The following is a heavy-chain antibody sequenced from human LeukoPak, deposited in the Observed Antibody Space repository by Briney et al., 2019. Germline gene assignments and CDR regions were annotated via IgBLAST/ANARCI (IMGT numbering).Heavy chain of an antibody. D-gene: IGHD2-15*01. V-gene: IGHV1-3*04. Sequence: ASVKVSCKTSGYSFTNYLTHWMRQAPGQSLQWMGWINTATTETKYSQNFQGRVTISRDTSATTADMELSSLRSEDTAVYFCARDSGPFDYWGQGTQVTVSS. CDR1: GYSFTNYL. J-gene: IGHJ4*02. CDR3: ARDSGPFDY. CDR2: INTATTET.